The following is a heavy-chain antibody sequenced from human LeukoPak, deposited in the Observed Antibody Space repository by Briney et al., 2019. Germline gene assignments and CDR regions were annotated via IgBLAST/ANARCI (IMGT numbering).Heavy chain of an antibody. J-gene: IGHJ4*02. CDR1: GFTFDDYT. CDR3: ARAPAGYYFDY. CDR2: ISWDGGST. V-gene: IGHV3-43*01. D-gene: IGHD3-10*01. Sequence: GGSLRLSCAASGFTFDDYTMHWVRQAPGKGLEWVSLISWDGGSTYYADSVKGRFTISRDNSKNTLYLQMNSLRAEDTAVYYCARAPAGYYFDYWGQGTLVTVSS.